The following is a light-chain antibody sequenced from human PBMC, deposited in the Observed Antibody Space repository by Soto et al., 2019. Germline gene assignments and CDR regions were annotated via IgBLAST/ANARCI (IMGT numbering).Light chain of an antibody. Sequence: EIAMTQSPATLSVSPGERATLSCRASQSVSSNLAWYQQKPGQAPRLLIYGASTRATGIPARFSGSGSGTEFTLTISSLQPEDFATYYCQQSYSTSGKFGQGPKV. CDR3: QQSYSTSGK. CDR1: QSVSSN. J-gene: IGKJ1*01. V-gene: IGKV3-15*01. CDR2: GAS.